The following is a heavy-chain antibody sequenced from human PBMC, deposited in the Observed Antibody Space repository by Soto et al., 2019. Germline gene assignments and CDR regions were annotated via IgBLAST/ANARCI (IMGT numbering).Heavy chain of an antibody. CDR2: ISTSGNTI. J-gene: IGHJ3*02. CDR1: AFTFSDYTFSDYY. D-gene: IGHD4-17*01. CDR3: ATTAKDAFDI. V-gene: IGHV3-11*01. Sequence: QVQLVESGGALVKPGGSPRLSCAASAFTFSDYTFSDYYMSWIRQAPGKGLEWVSYISTSGNTIYYADSVRGRFTISRDNAKNSLYLQMNSLRVEDTAVYYCATTAKDAFDIWGQGTMVTVSS.